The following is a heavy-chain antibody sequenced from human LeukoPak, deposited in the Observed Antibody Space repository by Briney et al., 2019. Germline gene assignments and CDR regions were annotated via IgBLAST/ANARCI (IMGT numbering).Heavy chain of an antibody. CDR1: GGSISSYY. J-gene: IGHJ4*02. V-gene: IGHV4-59*01. Sequence: SETLSLTCTVSGGSISSYYWSWIRQPPGKGLEWIGYMYYSGTTNYNPSLRSRVIISADTSKNQFSLQVSSVTAADTAVYYCARQQIYVDTGLVDYFDYWGQGILVTVSS. D-gene: IGHD5-18*01. CDR2: MYYSGTT. CDR3: ARQQIYVDTGLVDYFDY.